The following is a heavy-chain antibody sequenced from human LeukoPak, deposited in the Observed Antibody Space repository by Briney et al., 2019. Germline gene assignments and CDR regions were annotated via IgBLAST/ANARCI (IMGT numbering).Heavy chain of an antibody. CDR1: GYTFTSYG. V-gene: IGHV1-18*01. Sequence: ASVKVSCKASGYTFTSYGISWVRQAPGQGLEWMGWISAYNGNTNYAQKFQGRVTMTRDTSISTAYMELSRLRSDDTAVYYCARVQAITGTIGYYYYYMDVWGKGTTVTISS. J-gene: IGHJ6*03. CDR2: ISAYNGNT. D-gene: IGHD1-20*01. CDR3: ARVQAITGTIGYYYYYMDV.